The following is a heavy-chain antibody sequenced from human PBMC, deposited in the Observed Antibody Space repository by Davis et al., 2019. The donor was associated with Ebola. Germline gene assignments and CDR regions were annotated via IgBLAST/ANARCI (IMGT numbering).Heavy chain of an antibody. CDR3: ARGNLGEVGAPFDY. CDR1: GYTFTGYF. D-gene: IGHD1-26*01. J-gene: IGHJ4*02. V-gene: IGHV1-69*13. Sequence: SVKVSCKASGYTFTGYFIHWVRQAPGRGLEWMGEIIPIFGTANYAQKFRGRVTITADESTSTAYMELSSLRSEDTAVYYCARGNLGEVGAPFDYWGQGTLVTVSS. CDR2: IIPIFGTA.